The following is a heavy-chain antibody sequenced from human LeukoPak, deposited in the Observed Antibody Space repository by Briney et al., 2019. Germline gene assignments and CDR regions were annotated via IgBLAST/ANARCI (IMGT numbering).Heavy chain of an antibody. CDR2: IKQDGSVA. J-gene: IGHJ4*02. CDR3: AGGQGYLIQL. Sequence: SGGSLRLSCAASGLTFSTYWMSWVRQAPGKGLEWVAIIKQDGSVAHYVDSVKGRLTISRDNAKNSLYLQINNLRAEDTAVYYCAGGQGYLIQLWGQGTLVTVSS. D-gene: IGHD2-15*01. CDR1: GLTFSTYW. V-gene: IGHV3-7*01.